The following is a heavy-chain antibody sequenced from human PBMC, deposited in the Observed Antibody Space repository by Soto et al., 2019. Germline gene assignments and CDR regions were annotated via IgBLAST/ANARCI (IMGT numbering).Heavy chain of an antibody. CDR2: IGTAGDT. Sequence: GGSLRLSCAASGFTFSSYDMHWVRQATGKGLEWVSAIGTAGDTYYPGSVKGRFTISRENAKNSLYLQMNSLRAGDTAVYYCARDFGHSNYETPGPHYYMDVWGKGTTVTVSS. J-gene: IGHJ6*03. V-gene: IGHV3-13*01. CDR3: ARDFGHSNYETPGPHYYMDV. CDR1: GFTFSSYD. D-gene: IGHD4-4*01.